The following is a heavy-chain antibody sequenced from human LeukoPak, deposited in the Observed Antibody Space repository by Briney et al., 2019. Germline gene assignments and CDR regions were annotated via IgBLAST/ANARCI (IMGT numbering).Heavy chain of an antibody. CDR3: ARDDGDYHGWFDP. CDR2: IYHSGST. D-gene: IGHD4-17*01. Sequence: SETLSLTCAVSGGSISSGGYSWSWIRQPPGKGLEWIGYIYHSGSTYYNPSLKSRVTISADRSKNQFSLKLSSVTAADTAVYYCARDDGDYHGWFDPWGQGTLVTVSS. V-gene: IGHV4-30-2*01. CDR1: GGSISSGGYS. J-gene: IGHJ5*02.